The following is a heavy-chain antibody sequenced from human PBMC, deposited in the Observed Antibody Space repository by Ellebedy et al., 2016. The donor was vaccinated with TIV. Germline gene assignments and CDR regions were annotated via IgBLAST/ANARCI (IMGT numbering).Heavy chain of an antibody. CDR1: GFSFRNYW. J-gene: IGHJ5*02. V-gene: IGHV3-7*01. Sequence: GESLKISCVASGFSFRNYWMGWVRQAPGKGLEWVANIYQDGSEKYYVDSVEGRFTISRDNAKNSLYLEMKSLRAEDTAVYYCARRGSYGDYAVQVNNWFDAWGQGIPVTVSP. CDR2: IYQDGSEK. CDR3: ARRGSYGDYAVQVNNWFDA. D-gene: IGHD4-17*01.